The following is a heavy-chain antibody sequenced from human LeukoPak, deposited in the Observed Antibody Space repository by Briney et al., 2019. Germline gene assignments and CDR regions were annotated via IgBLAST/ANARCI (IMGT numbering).Heavy chain of an antibody. CDR2: ISWNSGSI. CDR1: GFTFDDYA. Sequence: GGSLRLSCAASGFTFDDYAMHWVRQAPGKGLEWVSGISWNSGSIGYADSVKGRFTISRDNAKNSLYLQMNSLRAEDTALYYCAKDSKWLVAYYFDYWGQGTLVTVSS. CDR3: AKDSKWLVAYYFDY. J-gene: IGHJ4*02. D-gene: IGHD6-19*01. V-gene: IGHV3-9*01.